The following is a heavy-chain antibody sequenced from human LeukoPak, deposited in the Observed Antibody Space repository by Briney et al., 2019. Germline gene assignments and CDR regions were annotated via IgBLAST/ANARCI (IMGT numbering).Heavy chain of an antibody. Sequence: SETLSLTCAGYGGSFRGYYWSWIREPPGKGVEGIGEINHRGSTKYNPSPHSRVTISVDTSNNHFSLNLRSATAADTAVYYCARGDILTGYSYWGRGTLVTVSS. D-gene: IGHD3-9*01. CDR2: INHRGST. CDR1: GGSFRGYY. CDR3: ARGDILTGYSY. V-gene: IGHV4-34*01. J-gene: IGHJ4*02.